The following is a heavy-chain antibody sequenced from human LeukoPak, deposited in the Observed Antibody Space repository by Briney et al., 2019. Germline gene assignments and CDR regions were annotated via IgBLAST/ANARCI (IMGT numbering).Heavy chain of an antibody. CDR3: ARVGIVVVPAAMEDYYYYMDI. Sequence: SVKVSCKASGGTFSSYAISWVRQAPGQGLEWMGGIIPIFGTANYAQKFQVRVTITADESTSTAYMELSSLRSEDTAVYYCARVGIVVVPAAMEDYYYYMDIWGKGTTVTVSS. J-gene: IGHJ6*03. D-gene: IGHD2-2*03. CDR1: GGTFSSYA. V-gene: IGHV1-69*01. CDR2: IIPIFGTA.